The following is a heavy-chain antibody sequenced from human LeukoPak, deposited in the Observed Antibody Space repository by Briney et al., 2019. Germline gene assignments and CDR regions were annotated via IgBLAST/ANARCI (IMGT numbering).Heavy chain of an antibody. V-gene: IGHV3-23*01. CDR1: GFTFNNYA. Sequence: TGGSLRLSCAASGFTFNNYAMNWVRQAPGKGLEWVSSISGGGETTYYADSAKGRFTISRDNSQNTLYLQMNSLRAEDTAVYYCARPPDIWFGELSPSFDYWGQGTLVTVSS. CDR2: ISGGGETT. CDR3: ARPPDIWFGELSPSFDY. J-gene: IGHJ4*02. D-gene: IGHD3-10*01.